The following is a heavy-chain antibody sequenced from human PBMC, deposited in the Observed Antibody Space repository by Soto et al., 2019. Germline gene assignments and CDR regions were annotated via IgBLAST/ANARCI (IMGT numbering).Heavy chain of an antibody. Sequence: ASVKVSCKASGYTFTSYDINWVRQATGQGLEWKGWMNPNSGNTGYAQKFQGRVTMTRNTSISTAYMELSSLRSEDTAVYYCARATYLYDILTGYYIHDAFDIWGQGTMVTVSS. CDR3: ARATYLYDILTGYYIHDAFDI. CDR1: GYTFTSYD. CDR2: MNPNSGNT. D-gene: IGHD3-9*01. V-gene: IGHV1-8*01. J-gene: IGHJ3*02.